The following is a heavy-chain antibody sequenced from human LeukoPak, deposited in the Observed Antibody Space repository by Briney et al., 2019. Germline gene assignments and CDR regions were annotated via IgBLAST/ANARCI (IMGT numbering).Heavy chain of an antibody. V-gene: IGHV3-21*01. CDR2: VSSVSNYI. Sequence: GVSLRLSCAASGFAFNTYTMILVRQSPGKGLEGVSSVSSVSNYIYYADSLKGRFTISRDNAKNSLYLQMNSLRAEDTAVYYCAREDPRATNAYWGQGTLVTVSS. CDR1: GFAFNTYT. J-gene: IGHJ4*02. D-gene: IGHD5-12*01. CDR3: AREDPRATNAY.